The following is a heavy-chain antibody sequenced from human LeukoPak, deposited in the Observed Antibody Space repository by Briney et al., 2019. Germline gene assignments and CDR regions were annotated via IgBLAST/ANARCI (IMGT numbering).Heavy chain of an antibody. D-gene: IGHD5-12*01. CDR2: ISSSSSYI. V-gene: IGHV3-21*04. CDR3: AKDGLPSGPDTALIYYYCYMDV. Sequence: KAGGSLRLSCAASGFTFSSYSMNWVRQAPGKGLEWVSSISSSSSYIYYADSVKGRFTISRDNAKNSLYLQMNSLRAEDTAVYYCAKDGLPSGPDTALIYYYCYMDVWGKGTTVTISS. J-gene: IGHJ6*03. CDR1: GFTFSSYS.